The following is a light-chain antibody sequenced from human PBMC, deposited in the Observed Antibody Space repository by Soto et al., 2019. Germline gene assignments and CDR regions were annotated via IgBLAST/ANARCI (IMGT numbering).Light chain of an antibody. CDR3: QQFNSYPL. CDR2: DAS. CDR1: QGISSA. V-gene: IGKV1-13*02. Sequence: ALQLTQSPSSLSASVGDRATITCRASQGISSALAWYQQKPGKAPKLLIYDASSLESGVPSRFSGSGSGTDFTLTISSLQPEDFATYYCQQFNSYPLFGPGTKVDIK. J-gene: IGKJ3*01.